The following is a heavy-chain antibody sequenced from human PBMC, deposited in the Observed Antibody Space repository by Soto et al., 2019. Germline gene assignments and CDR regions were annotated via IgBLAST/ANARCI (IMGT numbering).Heavy chain of an antibody. CDR1: GFTFRSYW. J-gene: IGHJ3*02. V-gene: IGHV3-74*01. CDR2: INSDGSST. D-gene: IGHD6-25*01. CDR3: ARGVSALNDAFDI. Sequence: EVQLVESGGGLVQPGGSLRLSCAASGFTFRSYWMHWVRQAPGKGLVWVSRINSDGSSTNYADSVKGRFTISRDNAKNTLYLQMNSLRDEDTAVYYCARGVSALNDAFDIWGQGTMVTVSS.